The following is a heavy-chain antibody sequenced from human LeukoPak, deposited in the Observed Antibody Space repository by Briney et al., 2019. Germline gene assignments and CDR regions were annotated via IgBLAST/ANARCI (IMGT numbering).Heavy chain of an antibody. Sequence: GGSLRLSCAASGFTFSSYGMYWVRQAPGKGLEWVAFIRYDGSNRYYADSVKGRFTISRDNAKNSLYLQMNSLRAEDTAVYYCAKDRVIVVAYFDYWGQGTLVTVSS. J-gene: IGHJ4*02. V-gene: IGHV3-30*02. CDR3: AKDRVIVVAYFDY. D-gene: IGHD3-22*01. CDR2: IRYDGSNR. CDR1: GFTFSSYG.